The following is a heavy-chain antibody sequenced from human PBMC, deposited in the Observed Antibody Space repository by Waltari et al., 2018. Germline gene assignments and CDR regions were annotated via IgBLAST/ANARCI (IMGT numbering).Heavy chain of an antibody. CDR3: ARERFLEWSNFDY. D-gene: IGHD3-3*01. Sequence: EVQLVESGGGLVQPGGSLRLSCAASGFTFSSYWMSWVRQAPGKGLEWVANIKQDGIEKYYGDSVKCRFTISRDNAKNSLYLQRNSLRAEDTAVYYCARERFLEWSNFDYWGQGTLVTVSS. V-gene: IGHV3-7*01. J-gene: IGHJ4*02. CDR1: GFTFSSYW. CDR2: IKQDGIEK.